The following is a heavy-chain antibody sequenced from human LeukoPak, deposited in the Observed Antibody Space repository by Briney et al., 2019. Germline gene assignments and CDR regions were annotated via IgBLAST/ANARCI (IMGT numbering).Heavy chain of an antibody. D-gene: IGHD2/OR15-2a*01. V-gene: IGHV3-48*03. J-gene: IGHJ4*02. CDR3: ARVTYAVPDY. CDR2: IGSSGNNI. CDR1: GFTLSSYE. Sequence: GGSLRLSCAASGFTLSSYEMNWVRQAPGKGLEWVSYIGSSGNNIYFADSVKGRFTISRDNAKNSLFLQMNSLRAEDTAVYYCARVTYAVPDYWGQGTLVAVSS.